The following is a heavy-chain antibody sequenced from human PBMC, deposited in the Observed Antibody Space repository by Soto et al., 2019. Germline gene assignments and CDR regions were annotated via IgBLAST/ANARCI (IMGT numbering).Heavy chain of an antibody. CDR3: ARGREIYFMDV. D-gene: IGHD1-26*01. CDR1: GYTFSDYY. Sequence: QVQLVQSGAEVKKPGASVKVSCKASGYTFSDYYMSWVRQAPGQGLEWMGWINPHSGVTNYAQKFKGGVTLTRYTSISTGYMELTRLRSDDTAVYYCARGREIYFMDVWAEGTTVTVSS. V-gene: IGHV1-2*02. CDR2: INPHSGVT. J-gene: IGHJ6*04.